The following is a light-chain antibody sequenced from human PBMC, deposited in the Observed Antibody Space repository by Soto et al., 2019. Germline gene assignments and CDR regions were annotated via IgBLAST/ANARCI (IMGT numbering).Light chain of an antibody. Sequence: QSVLTQAPSASGTPGQRVTISCSGSSSNIGRQCVYWYQHFAGTAPKLLIQWDIQRPSVVPDRFSGSKSDTSASLVISGLRSEDEADYYGATWGDRLHGYVFGAGTKVTV. CDR2: WDI. J-gene: IGLJ1*01. CDR3: ATWGDRLHGYV. V-gene: IGLV1-47*01. CDR1: SSNIGRQC.